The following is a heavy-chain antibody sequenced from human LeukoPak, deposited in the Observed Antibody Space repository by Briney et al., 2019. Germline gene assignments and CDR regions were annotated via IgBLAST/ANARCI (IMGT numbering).Heavy chain of an antibody. Sequence: SVKVSCKASGGTFSSYAISCVRQAPGQGLEWMGRIIPIFGTANYAQKFQGRVTITADESTSTAYMELSSLRSEDTAVYYCAREVGIAVAGPTGAFHYWGQGTLVTVSS. CDR1: GGTFSSYA. CDR2: IIPIFGTA. CDR3: AREVGIAVAGPTGAFHY. V-gene: IGHV1-69*01. J-gene: IGHJ4*02. D-gene: IGHD6-19*01.